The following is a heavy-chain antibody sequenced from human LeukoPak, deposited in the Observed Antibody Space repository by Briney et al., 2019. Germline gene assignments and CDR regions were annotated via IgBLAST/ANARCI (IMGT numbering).Heavy chain of an antibody. CDR1: GGSISSSSYY. J-gene: IGHJ3*02. V-gene: IGHV4-39*07. CDR2: IYYSGST. D-gene: IGHD3-9*01. Sequence: SETLSLTCTVSGGSISSSSYYWGWIRQPPGKGLEWIGSIYYSGSTYYNPSLKSRVTISVDTSKNQFSLKLSSVTAADTAVYYCARYRRYFDWFPSAFDIWGQGTMVTVSS. CDR3: ARYRRYFDWFPSAFDI.